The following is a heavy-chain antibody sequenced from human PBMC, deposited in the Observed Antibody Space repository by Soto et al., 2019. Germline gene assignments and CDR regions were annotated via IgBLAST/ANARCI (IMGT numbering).Heavy chain of an antibody. CDR3: ASSAVAGTLDSNFDY. J-gene: IGHJ4*02. Sequence: ASVKVSCKASGYTFTGYYMHWVRQAPGQGLEWMGWINPNSGGTNYAQKFQGWVTMTRDTSISTAYMELSRLRSDDTAVYYCASSAVAGTLDSNFDYWGQGTLVTVSS. CDR2: INPNSGGT. CDR1: GYTFTGYY. D-gene: IGHD6-19*01. V-gene: IGHV1-2*04.